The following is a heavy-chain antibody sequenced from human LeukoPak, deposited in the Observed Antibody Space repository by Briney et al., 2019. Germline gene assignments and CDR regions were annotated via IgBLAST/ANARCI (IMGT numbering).Heavy chain of an antibody. V-gene: IGHV1-69*13. D-gene: IGHD5-18*01. CDR2: IIPIFGTA. Sequence: ASVKVSCKASGYTFTSYGISWVQQAPGQGLEWMGGIIPIFGTANYAQKFQGRVTITADESTSTAYMELSSLRSEDTAVYYCARGGYSYGFDYWGQGTLVTVSS. CDR1: GYTFTSYG. J-gene: IGHJ4*02. CDR3: ARGGYSYGFDY.